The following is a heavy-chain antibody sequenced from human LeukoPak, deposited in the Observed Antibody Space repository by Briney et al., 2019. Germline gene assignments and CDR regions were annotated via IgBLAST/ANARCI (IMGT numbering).Heavy chain of an antibody. D-gene: IGHD3-10*01. J-gene: IGHJ4*02. Sequence: GGSLRLSCAASGFTFSSCSMNWVRQAPGKGLEWVSSISSSSSYIYYADSVKGRFTISRDTAKNSLYLQMNSLRAEDTAVYYCARDIYYGSGSQIGLWGQGTLVTVSS. V-gene: IGHV3-21*01. CDR1: GFTFSSCS. CDR2: ISSSSSYI. CDR3: ARDIYYGSGSQIGL.